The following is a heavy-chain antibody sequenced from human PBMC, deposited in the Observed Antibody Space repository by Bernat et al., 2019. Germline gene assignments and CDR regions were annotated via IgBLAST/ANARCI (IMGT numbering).Heavy chain of an antibody. D-gene: IGHD3-9*01. CDR3: AREDLGYYEILTGYYHGPSIGD. CDR2: INPNSGGT. Sequence: VQLVQSGAEVKKPGASVKVSCKASGYTFTGYYMHWVRQAAGQGLEWMGWINPNSGGTNYAQKFTGCVTVTSNTSNSTTSVELRRLRCNDPAVYYRAREDLGYYEILTGYYHGPSIGDWGHGTPVTVSS. V-gene: IGHV1-2*04. CDR1: GYTFTGYY. J-gene: IGHJ4*03.